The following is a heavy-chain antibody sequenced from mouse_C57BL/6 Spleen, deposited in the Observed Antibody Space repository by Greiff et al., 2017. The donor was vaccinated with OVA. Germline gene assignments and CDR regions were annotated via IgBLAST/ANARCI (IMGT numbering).Heavy chain of an antibody. J-gene: IGHJ3*01. V-gene: IGHV1-5*01. CDR3: SSFYYGSSLAWFAY. CDR1: GYTFTSYW. D-gene: IGHD1-1*01. Sequence: VQLQQSGTVLARPGASVKMSCKTSGYTFTSYWMHWVKQRPGQGLEWIGAIYPGNSDTSYNQKFKGKAKLTAVTSASTAYMELSSLTNEDSAVYYCSSFYYGSSLAWFAYWGQGTLVTVSA. CDR2: IYPGNSDT.